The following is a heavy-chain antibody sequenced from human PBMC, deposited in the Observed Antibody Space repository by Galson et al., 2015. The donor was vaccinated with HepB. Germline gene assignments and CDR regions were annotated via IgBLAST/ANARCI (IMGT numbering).Heavy chain of an antibody. CDR1: GFTFDDYA. J-gene: IGHJ4*02. D-gene: IGHD1-26*01. CDR3: AKGYSGSYLDY. Sequence: SLRLSCAASGFTFDDYAMHWVRQAPGKGLVWVSGISWNSGSIGYADSVKGRFTISRDNAKNSLYLQMNSLRAEDTALYYCAKGYSGSYLDYWGQGTLVTVSS. CDR2: ISWNSGSI. V-gene: IGHV3-9*01.